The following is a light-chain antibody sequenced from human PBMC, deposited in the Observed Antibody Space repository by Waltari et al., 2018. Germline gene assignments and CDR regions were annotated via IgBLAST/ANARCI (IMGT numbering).Light chain of an antibody. CDR3: QTCGHGTWV. Sequence: QLVLTQSPSASASMGASVKLTCTLSSGHSSNIIAWLQQQPEKGPRYPMKVNSDGSHSKGDEIPDRFSGSISGAERYLTISCVQSVDQADYYCQTCGHGTWVFGGGTTLTVL. J-gene: IGLJ3*02. CDR1: SGHSSNI. V-gene: IGLV4-69*01. CDR2: VNSDGSH.